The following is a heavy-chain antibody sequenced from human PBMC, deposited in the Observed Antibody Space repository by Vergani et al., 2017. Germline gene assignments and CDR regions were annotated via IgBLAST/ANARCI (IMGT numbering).Heavy chain of an antibody. D-gene: IGHD3-10*01. J-gene: IGHJ4*02. CDR2: ISYDGSNK. CDR1: GFTFSSYA. CDR3: AKDGLAYGSGSWYY. Sequence: QVQLVESGGGVVQSGRSLRLSSAASGFTFSSYAMHWVRQAPGKGLEWLAVISYDGSNKYYADSVKGRFTISRDNSKNTVYLQMNSLRTGDTAVYYCAKDGLAYGSGSWYYWGRGTLVTVSS. V-gene: IGHV3-30-3*01.